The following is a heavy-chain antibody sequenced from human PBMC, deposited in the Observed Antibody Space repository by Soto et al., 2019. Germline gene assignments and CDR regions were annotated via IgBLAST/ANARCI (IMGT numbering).Heavy chain of an antibody. CDR2: IYYSGST. CDR1: GASISSGEYY. CDR3: ARRFGDYNYYYDGMDV. D-gene: IGHD4-17*01. V-gene: IGHV4-30-4*01. Sequence: QVQLQESGPGLAKPSQTLSLTCTVSGASISSGEYYWNWIRQPPGKGLEWIGHIYYSGSTHYNPSLKSRVTISVDTSKNQFALDLSSVTAADTAVYYCARRFGDYNYYYDGMDVWGQGTTVTVSS. J-gene: IGHJ6*02.